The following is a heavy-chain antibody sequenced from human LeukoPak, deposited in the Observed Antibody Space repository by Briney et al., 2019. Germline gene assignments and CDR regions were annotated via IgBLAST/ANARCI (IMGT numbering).Heavy chain of an antibody. CDR3: ARRTGGSSDY. V-gene: IGHV4-38-2*01. D-gene: IGHD1-26*01. CDR2: IIHSGTT. CDR1: GYSISSGYH. J-gene: IGHJ4*02. Sequence: PSETLSLTCAVFGYSISSGYHWDWIRQPPGKGLQWIGSIIHSGTTYYNPSLKSRVTISVDTSKNQFSLKLSSVTAADTAIYYCARRTGGSSDYWGQGTLVTVSS.